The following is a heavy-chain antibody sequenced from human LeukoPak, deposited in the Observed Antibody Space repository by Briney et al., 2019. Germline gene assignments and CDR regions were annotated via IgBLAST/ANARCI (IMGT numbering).Heavy chain of an antibody. CDR2: ISWNSGSI. J-gene: IGHJ4*02. CDR3: ARGRPHGNDY. Sequence: PGRSLRLSCAASGFTFDDYAVHWVRQAPGKGLEWVSGISWNSGSIGYADSVKGRFTISRDNAKNTLYLQMNSLRVEDTAVYYCARGRPHGNDYWGQGTLVTVSS. CDR1: GFTFDDYA. V-gene: IGHV3-9*01. D-gene: IGHD4-23*01.